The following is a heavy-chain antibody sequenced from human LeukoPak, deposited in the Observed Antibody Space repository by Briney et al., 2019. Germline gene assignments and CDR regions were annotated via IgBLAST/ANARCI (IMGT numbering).Heavy chain of an antibody. CDR2: INSDGSST. CDR1: GFTFSTYW. J-gene: IGHJ5*02. CDR3: ARALFLGDWFDP. Sequence: GGSLRLSCAASGFTFSTYWMHWVRQAPGRGLVWVSRINSDGSSTSYADSVKGRFTISRDNAKSTLYLQMNSLRAEDTAVYYCARALFLGDWFDPWGQGTLVTVSS. V-gene: IGHV3-74*01. D-gene: IGHD3-16*01.